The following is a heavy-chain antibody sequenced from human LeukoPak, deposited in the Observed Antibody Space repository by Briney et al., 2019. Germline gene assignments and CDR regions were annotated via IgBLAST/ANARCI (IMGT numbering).Heavy chain of an antibody. CDR3: ARGAEEMATIWGDAVDI. D-gene: IGHD5-12*01. J-gene: IGHJ3*02. CDR2: IIPILGKA. V-gene: IGHV1-69*04. Sequence: ASVKVSCKASGGTFNTYGINWVRQAPGQGLERMGRIIPILGKANYAQNFLGRVTITADKSTSTAYMELNSLRSEDTAVYYCARGAEEMATIWGDAVDIWGQGTVVTVSS. CDR1: GGTFNTYG.